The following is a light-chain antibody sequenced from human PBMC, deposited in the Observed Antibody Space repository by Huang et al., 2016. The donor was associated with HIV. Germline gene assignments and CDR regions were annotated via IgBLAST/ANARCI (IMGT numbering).Light chain of an antibody. J-gene: IGKJ3*01. CDR3: QQRINWPFT. V-gene: IGKV3-11*01. CDR1: QSISSY. CDR2: DAA. Sequence: ETVLTQSPATLSLSPGERATLSCRASQSISSYLTWFQQKPGQAPSLLIYDAANRATGIPARFSGSGSGTDFTLTISSLEPEDFAVYYCQQRINWPFTFGPGTKVDIK.